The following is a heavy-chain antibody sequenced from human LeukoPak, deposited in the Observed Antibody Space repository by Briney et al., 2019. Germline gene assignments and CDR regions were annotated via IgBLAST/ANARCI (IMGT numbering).Heavy chain of an antibody. CDR2: ISSSGSTI. CDR1: GFTFSSYE. CDR3: AGEANLGYCSGGSCPNWFDP. Sequence: GGSLRLSCAASGFTFSSYEMNWVRQAPGKGLEWVSYISSSGSTIYYADSVKGRFTISRDNAKNSLYLQMNSLRAEDTAVYYCAGEANLGYCSGGSCPNWFDPWGQGTLVTVSS. J-gene: IGHJ5*02. V-gene: IGHV3-48*03. D-gene: IGHD2-15*01.